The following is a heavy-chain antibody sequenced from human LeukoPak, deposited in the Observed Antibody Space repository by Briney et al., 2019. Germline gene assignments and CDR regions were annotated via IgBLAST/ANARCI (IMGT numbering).Heavy chain of an antibody. CDR3: AKFYDILTGYFDY. V-gene: IGHV3-74*01. CDR1: GFSFSTYW. Sequence: PGGSLRLSCVASGFSFSTYWMHWVRQAPGKGLVWVSHITGDGRTTTYADSVRGRFTISRDSSKNTLYLQMNSLRAKDTAVYYCAKFYDILTGYFDYWGQGTLVTVSS. CDR2: ITGDGRTT. D-gene: IGHD3-9*01. J-gene: IGHJ4*02.